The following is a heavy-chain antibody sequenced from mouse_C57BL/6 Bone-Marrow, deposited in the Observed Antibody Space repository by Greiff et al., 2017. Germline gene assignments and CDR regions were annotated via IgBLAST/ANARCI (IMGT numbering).Heavy chain of an antibody. CDR2: IHPNSGST. J-gene: IGHJ4*01. CDR3: ASSFIYYYGSSGYYYAMDY. V-gene: IGHV1-64*01. D-gene: IGHD1-1*01. Sequence: QVQLKQPGAELVKPGASVKLSCKASGYTFTSYWMHWVKQRPGQGLEWIGMIHPNSGSTNYNEKFKSKATLTVDKSSSTAYMQLSSLTSEDSAVYYCASSFIYYYGSSGYYYAMDYWGQGTSVTVSS. CDR1: GYTFTSYW.